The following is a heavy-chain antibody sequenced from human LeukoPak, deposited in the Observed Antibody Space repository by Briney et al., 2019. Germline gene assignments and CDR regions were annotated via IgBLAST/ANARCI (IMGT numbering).Heavy chain of an antibody. D-gene: IGHD1-1*01. Sequence: GASVRVSCKTSGYTFTNLDINWLRQAPGQGLEWMGWMSHNSGDTGYAQKFQGRVSMTRDIFKSTAYMELCSLRSEDTAIYYCASNPPNTGDFYYWGLGTLVTVSS. CDR3: ASNPPNTGDFYY. CDR1: GYTFTNLD. V-gene: IGHV1-8*01. CDR2: MSHNSGDT. J-gene: IGHJ4*02.